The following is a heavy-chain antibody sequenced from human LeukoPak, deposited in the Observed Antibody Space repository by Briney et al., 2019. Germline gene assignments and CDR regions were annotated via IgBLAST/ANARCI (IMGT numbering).Heavy chain of an antibody. CDR2: ISSSSSYI. D-gene: IGHD3-22*01. V-gene: IGHV3-21*01. CDR1: GFTFSSYS. J-gene: IGHJ6*02. CDR3: AKGSPYYYDSSGYYHNHYYYYGMDV. Sequence: GGSLRLSCAASGFTFSSYSMNWVRQAPGKGLEWVSSISSSSSYIYYADSVKGRFTISRDNSKNTLYLQMNSLRAEDTAVYYCAKGSPYYYDSSGYYHNHYYYYGMDVWGQGTTVTVSS.